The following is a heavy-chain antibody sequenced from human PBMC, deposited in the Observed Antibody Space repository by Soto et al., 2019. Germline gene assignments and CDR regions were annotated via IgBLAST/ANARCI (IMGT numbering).Heavy chain of an antibody. CDR2: IYYSGST. CDR1: GGSISSSSYY. J-gene: IGHJ6*02. V-gene: IGHV4-39*01. D-gene: IGHD6-13*01. Sequence: QLQLQESGPGLVKPSETLSLTCTVSGGSISSSSYYWGWIRQPPGKGLEWIGSIYYSGSTYYNPSLKSRVAISVDTSKNQFSLKLSSVTDADTAVYYCASHVSSWSYYYGMDVWGQGTTVTVSS. CDR3: ASHVSSWSYYYGMDV.